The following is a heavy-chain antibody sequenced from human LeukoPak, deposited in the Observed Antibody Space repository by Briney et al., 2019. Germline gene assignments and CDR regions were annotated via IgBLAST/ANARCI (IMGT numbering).Heavy chain of an antibody. V-gene: IGHV4-61*01. Sequence: PSETLSLTCTVSGGSVSSGSYHWNWIRQPPGKGLEWIGYIHDSGSTNYNPSLKSRLSISVDTSQNQFSLKLSSVTAADTAVYYCARYEAGGSALDSWGQGTLVTVSS. CDR3: ARYEAGGSALDS. D-gene: IGHD2-15*01. J-gene: IGHJ4*02. CDR1: GGSVSSGSYH. CDR2: IHDSGST.